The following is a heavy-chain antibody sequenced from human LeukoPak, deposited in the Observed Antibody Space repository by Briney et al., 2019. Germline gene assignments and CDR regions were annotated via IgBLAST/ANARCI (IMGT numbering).Heavy chain of an antibody. J-gene: IGHJ6*03. CDR3: ARSYGSGSQYDFYYYYYMDV. Sequence: ASVKVSCKASGGTFSSYAISWVRQAPGQGLEWMGGIIPIFGTANYAQKFQGRVTITADESTSPAYMELSSLRSEDTAVYYCARSYGSGSQYDFYYYYYMDVWGKGTTVTVSS. D-gene: IGHD3-10*01. CDR2: IIPIFGTA. V-gene: IGHV1-69*13. CDR1: GGTFSSYA.